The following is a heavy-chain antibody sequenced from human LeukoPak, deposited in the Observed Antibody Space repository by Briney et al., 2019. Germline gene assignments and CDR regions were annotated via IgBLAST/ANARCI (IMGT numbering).Heavy chain of an antibody. CDR2: ITNSGSTI. V-gene: IGHV3-11*01. D-gene: IGHD3-16*01. CDR1: GFTFSDYN. J-gene: IGHJ4*02. Sequence: PGGSLRLSCAASGFTFSDYNMNWVRQAPGKGLEWVSYITNSGSTIHYADSVKGRLTISRDNAKNSLYLQMNSLRAEDTAVFYCARIRFGVTSFDYWGQGILVTVSS. CDR3: ARIRFGVTSFDY.